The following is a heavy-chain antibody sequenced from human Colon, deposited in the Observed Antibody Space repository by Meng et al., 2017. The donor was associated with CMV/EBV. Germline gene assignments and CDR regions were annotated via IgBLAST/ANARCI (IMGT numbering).Heavy chain of an antibody. J-gene: IGHJ4*02. Sequence: GGSLRLSCAASGFIFSDYYMSWIRQAPGKGLEWVSYISENGRTTYYADSVKGRFTISRDTSENTLFLQMNSLRAEDTAVYYCARGGHDFTTGFYDYWGQGALVTVSS. CDR2: ISENGRTT. CDR3: ARGGHDFTTGFYDY. V-gene: IGHV3-11*01. CDR1: GFIFSDYY. D-gene: IGHD3-9*01.